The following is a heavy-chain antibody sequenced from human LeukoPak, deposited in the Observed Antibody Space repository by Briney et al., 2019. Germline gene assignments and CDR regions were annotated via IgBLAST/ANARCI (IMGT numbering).Heavy chain of an antibody. CDR3: ASFPRPSSPRTATLYYFDY. J-gene: IGHJ4*02. V-gene: IGHV4-39*01. CDR2: IYYSGST. D-gene: IGHD5-18*01. CDR1: GGSISSRNYY. Sequence: SETLSLTCTVSGGSISSRNYYWGWIRQPPGKGLEWIGTIYYSGSTYYNPSLKSRVTISVDTSKNQFSLKLSSVTAADTAVYYCASFPRPSSPRTATLYYFDYWGQGTLVTVSS.